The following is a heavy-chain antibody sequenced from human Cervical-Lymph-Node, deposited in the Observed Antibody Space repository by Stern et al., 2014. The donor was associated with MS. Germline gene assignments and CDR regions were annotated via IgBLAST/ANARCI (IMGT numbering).Heavy chain of an antibody. CDR2: IIPALNVA. Sequence: QVQLVQSGAELKKPGSSVKVSCKASGGSLSTYTITWVRQAPGQGLEWMGRIIPALNVANYAQKFQGRLTITADKSTSTAYMEMSSLRSDDTAVYYCAGPAPLDCGQGTLVTVSS. CDR3: AGPAPLD. V-gene: IGHV1-69*09. J-gene: IGHJ4*02. CDR1: GGSLSTYT. D-gene: IGHD2-2*01.